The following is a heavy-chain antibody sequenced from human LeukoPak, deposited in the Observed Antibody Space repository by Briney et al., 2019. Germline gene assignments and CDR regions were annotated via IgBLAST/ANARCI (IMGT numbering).Heavy chain of an antibody. Sequence: SETLSLTCTVSGGSIRSYYWSWIRQPPGKGLEWIAYIYYSGSTNYKPSLKSRVTISVDTSKNQFSLKLNSVTAADTAVYYCARVSSSWYQDWYFDLWGRGTLVTVSS. CDR2: IYYSGST. V-gene: IGHV4-59*12. D-gene: IGHD6-13*01. CDR1: GGSIRSYY. J-gene: IGHJ2*01. CDR3: ARVSSSWYQDWYFDL.